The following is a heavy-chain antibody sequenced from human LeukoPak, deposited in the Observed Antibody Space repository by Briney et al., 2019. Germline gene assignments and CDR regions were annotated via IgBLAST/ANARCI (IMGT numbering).Heavy chain of an antibody. J-gene: IGHJ4*02. Sequence: SETLSLTCTVSGGSISSYYWSWIRQPPGKGLEWIGYIYYSGSTNYNPSLKSRVTISVDTSKNQFSLKLSSVTAADTTVYYCARGSGVSSDYWGQGTLVTVSS. CDR3: ARGSGVSSDY. V-gene: IGHV4-59*01. CDR1: GGSISSYY. CDR2: IYYSGST. D-gene: IGHD3-10*01.